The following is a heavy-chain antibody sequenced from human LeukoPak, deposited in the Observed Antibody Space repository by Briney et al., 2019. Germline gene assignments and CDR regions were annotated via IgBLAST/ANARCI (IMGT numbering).Heavy chain of an antibody. J-gene: IGHJ6*03. V-gene: IGHV3-48*04. D-gene: IGHD1-7*01. CDR3: ARNRFPITGTTNNYYYMDV. Sequence: GGSLRLSRAASGFIFSSYSMNWVRQAPGKGLEWLSYISSSSTTIYYADFVKGRFTISRDNAKNSLYLQMNSLKAEDTAVYYCARNRFPITGTTNNYYYMDVWGKGTTVTVSS. CDR1: GFIFSSYS. CDR2: ISSSSTTI.